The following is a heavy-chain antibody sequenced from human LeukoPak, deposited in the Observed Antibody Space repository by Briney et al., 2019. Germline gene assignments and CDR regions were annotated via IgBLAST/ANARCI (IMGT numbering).Heavy chain of an antibody. J-gene: IGHJ1*01. V-gene: IGHV3-53*01. CDR1: GFTVNTNH. D-gene: IGHD1-26*01. CDR3: ATSIVGLSYDEHFQH. CDR2: SYNGGSI. Sequence: PGGSLRLSCAASGFTVNTNHMHWVRQAPGKGLEWVSTSYNGGSIYYLDSVKGRFTISRDSFKNTLYLQMNSLRVEDTAFYYCATSIVGLSYDEHFQHWGQGALVTVSS.